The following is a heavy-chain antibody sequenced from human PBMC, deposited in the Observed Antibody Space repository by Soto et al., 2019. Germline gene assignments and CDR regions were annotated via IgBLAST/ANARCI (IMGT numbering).Heavy chain of an antibody. CDR2: IYYSGST. V-gene: IGHV4-31*03. D-gene: IGHD1-20*01. CDR3: ARVARWGKYNWNDVAP. Sequence: QVQLQESGPGLVKPSQTLSLTCTVSGGSISSGGYYWSWIRQHPGKGLEWIGYIYYSGSTYYNPSLKSRVTISVDTSKNQFSLKLSSVTAADTAVYYCARVARWGKYNWNDVAPWGQGTLVTVSS. CDR1: GGSISSGGYY. J-gene: IGHJ4*02.